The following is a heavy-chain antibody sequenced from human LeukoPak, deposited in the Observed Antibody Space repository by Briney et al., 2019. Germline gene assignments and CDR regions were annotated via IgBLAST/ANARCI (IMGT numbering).Heavy chain of an antibody. CDR2: IYSSGTTV. V-gene: IGHV3-48*03. J-gene: IGHJ4*02. CDR3: ARAYGGSSQFDY. D-gene: IGHD4-23*01. CDR1: GFTFSSFE. Sequence: GGSLRLSCAASGFTFSSFEMNWVRQAPGKGLEWVSYIYSSGTTVYSADSVKGRFAISRDNAKNSLYLQMNSLRAEDTAVYYCARAYGGSSQFDYWGQGTLVTVSS.